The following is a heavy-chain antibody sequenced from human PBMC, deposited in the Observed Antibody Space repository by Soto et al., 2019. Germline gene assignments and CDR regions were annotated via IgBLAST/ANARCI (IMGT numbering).Heavy chain of an antibody. CDR2: ISGSGGST. CDR3: ARGGYYDSTGYAN. Sequence: ETLSLTCTVSGGSISSGGYYWSWIRQHPGKGLEWVSAISGSGGSTYYADSVKGRFTISRDNSKNTLYLQMSSLRAEDTAVYYCARGGYYDSTGYANWGQGTLVTVSS. CDR1: GGSISSGGYY. D-gene: IGHD3-22*01. V-gene: IGHV3-23*01. J-gene: IGHJ4*02.